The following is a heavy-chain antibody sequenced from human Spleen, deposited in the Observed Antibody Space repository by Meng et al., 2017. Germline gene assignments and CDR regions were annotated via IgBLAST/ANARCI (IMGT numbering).Heavy chain of an antibody. Sequence: GSLRLSCTVSGGSISSSSYYWGWIRQPPGKGLEWIGSIYYSGSTYYNPSLKSRVTISVDTSKNQFSLKLSSVTAADTAVYYCARDDDGPYYYGSGSYRSYSYYYGMDVWGQGTTVTVSS. V-gene: IGHV4-39*07. D-gene: IGHD3-10*01. CDR1: GGSISSSSYY. J-gene: IGHJ6*02. CDR3: ARDDDGPYYYGSGSYRSYSYYYGMDV. CDR2: IYYSGST.